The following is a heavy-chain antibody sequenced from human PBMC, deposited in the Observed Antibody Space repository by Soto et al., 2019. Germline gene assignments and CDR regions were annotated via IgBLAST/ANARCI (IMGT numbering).Heavy chain of an antibody. Sequence: PGGSLRLSCAASGFTFSSYGMHWVRQAPGKGLEWVAVISYDGSNKYYADSVKGRFTISRDNSKNTLYLQMNSLRAEDTAVYYCAQQNGGYCSGGTCYYYYGMDVWGQGTKVT. CDR2: ISYDGSNK. D-gene: IGHD2-15*01. CDR3: AQQNGGYCSGGTCYYYYGMDV. J-gene: IGHJ6*02. CDR1: GFTFSSYG. V-gene: IGHV3-30*18.